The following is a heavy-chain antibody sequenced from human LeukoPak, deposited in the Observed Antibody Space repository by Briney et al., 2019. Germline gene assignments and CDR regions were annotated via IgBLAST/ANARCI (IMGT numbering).Heavy chain of an antibody. Sequence: PSETLSLTCTVSGGSISSSSYYWSWIRQPPGKELEWIGHIYYSGSTNYNPSLQSRVIISVDTSKNQFSLKLSSVTAADTAVYYCAKVPETYWYFELWGRGTLITVSS. CDR2: IYYSGST. V-gene: IGHV4-61*05. CDR1: GGSISSSSYY. J-gene: IGHJ2*01. CDR3: AKVPETYWYFEL.